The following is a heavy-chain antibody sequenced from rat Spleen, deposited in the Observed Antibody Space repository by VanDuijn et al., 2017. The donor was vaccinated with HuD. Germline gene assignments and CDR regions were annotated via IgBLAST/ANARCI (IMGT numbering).Heavy chain of an antibody. J-gene: IGHJ4*01. Sequence: EVQLVETGGGLVQPGRSLKLSCVASGFTFNRYWMYWVRQAPGKGLEWVSSISTGGGNTYYRDSVKGRFTISRDNAKSTLYLQRDSLRSEDTATYYCARHRYSDVMDAWGQGASVTVSS. D-gene: IGHD1-2*01. CDR3: ARHRYSDVMDA. V-gene: IGHV5-58*01. CDR1: GFTFNRYW. CDR2: ISTGGGNT.